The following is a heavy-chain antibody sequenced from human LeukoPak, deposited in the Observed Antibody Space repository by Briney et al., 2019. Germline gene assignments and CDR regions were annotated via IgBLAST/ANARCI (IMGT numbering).Heavy chain of an antibody. J-gene: IGHJ6*02. V-gene: IGHV4-30-4*01. CDR1: GGSISSGDYY. Sequence: SETLSLTCTVSGGSISSGDYYWSWIRQPPGKGLEWIGYIYYSGSTYYNPSLKSRVTISVDTSKNQFSLKLSSVTAADTAVYYCARRPYYYYGMDVWGQGTTDTVSS. CDR2: IYYSGST. CDR3: ARRPYYYYGMDV.